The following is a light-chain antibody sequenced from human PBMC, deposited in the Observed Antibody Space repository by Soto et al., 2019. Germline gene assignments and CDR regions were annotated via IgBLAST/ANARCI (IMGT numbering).Light chain of an antibody. CDR1: SSDVTVYNY. CDR2: EVS. V-gene: IGLV2-14*01. Sequence: QSALTQPASVSGSPGQSITISCTGTSSDVTVYNYVSWYQQHPGKAPKLMIYEVSNRPSGVSNRFSGSKSGNTASLTISGLQAEDEADYYCSSYARSSTLYVFGAGTQLTVL. CDR3: SSYARSSTLYV. J-gene: IGLJ1*01.